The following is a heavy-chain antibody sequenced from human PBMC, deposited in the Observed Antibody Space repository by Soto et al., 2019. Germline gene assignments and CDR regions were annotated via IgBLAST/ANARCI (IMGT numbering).Heavy chain of an antibody. Sequence: GGSLRLSCVASGFTFSNYWMHWVRQAPGKGLEWVSDIIDSGASTYYADSVKGRFTISRDNSKSTLYLQMNSLRAEDTALYYCAKGRSYYYYYGVDVWGQGTTVTVSS. V-gene: IGHV3-23*01. J-gene: IGHJ6*02. CDR3: AKGRSYYYYYGVDV. CDR2: IIDSGAST. CDR1: GFTFSNYW.